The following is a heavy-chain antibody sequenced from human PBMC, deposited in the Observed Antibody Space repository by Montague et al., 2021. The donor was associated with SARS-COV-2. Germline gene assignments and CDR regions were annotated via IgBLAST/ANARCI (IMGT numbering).Heavy chain of an antibody. CDR2: IDWDDDK. V-gene: IGHV2-70*04. J-gene: IGHJ4*02. CDR3: ARSYYDILTAYYTPFDY. D-gene: IGHD3-9*01. CDR1: GFSLSTSGMR. Sequence: PALVKPTQTLTLTCTFSGFSLSTSGMRASWIRQPPGKALERLARIDWDDDKFYSTSLKTRLTISKDTSKNQVVLTMTNMDPVDTATYYRARSYYDILTAYYTPFDYWGQGTLVTVSS.